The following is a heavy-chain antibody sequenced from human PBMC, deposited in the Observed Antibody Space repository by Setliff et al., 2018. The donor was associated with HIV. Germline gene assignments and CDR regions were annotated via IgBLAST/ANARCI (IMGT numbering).Heavy chain of an antibody. CDR2: IITNLGGARR. Sequence: GASVKVSCKTSGGTFTTYSVSWVRQAPGQGLEWMGGIITNLGGARRSYAQKVQGRVTMTWDTSTSTVYMELSSLRSEDTDFDYCARSAHDSETGYWGQGTLVTVSS. CDR3: ARSAHDSETGY. V-gene: IGHV1-69*10. J-gene: IGHJ4*02. CDR1: GGTFTTYS. D-gene: IGHD5-12*01.